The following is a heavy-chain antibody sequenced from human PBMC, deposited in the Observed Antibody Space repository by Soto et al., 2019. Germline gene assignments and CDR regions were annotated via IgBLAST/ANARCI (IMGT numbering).Heavy chain of an antibody. CDR2: ILDDGSNK. V-gene: IGHV3-30-3*01. CDR1: GFTFSSYI. D-gene: IGHD3-10*01. Sequence: QVQLVESGGGVVQPGRSLRLSCAASGFTFSSYIMHWVRQAPGKGLEWVAVILDDGSNKYYADSVKGRFTISRDNSKNTLYLQMNSLRAEDTAVYCCARDDEGGSNCDLGYWGQGTLVTVSS. J-gene: IGHJ4*02. CDR3: ARDDEGGSNCDLGY.